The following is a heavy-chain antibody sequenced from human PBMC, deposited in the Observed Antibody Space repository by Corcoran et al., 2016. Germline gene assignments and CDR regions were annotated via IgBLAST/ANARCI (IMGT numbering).Heavy chain of an antibody. J-gene: IGHJ5*02. CDR3: SRVAQYGIGYSYGPRGWFDP. CDR1: GGSISSYY. CDR2: IYYSGST. Sequence: QVQLQESGPGLVKPSETLSLTCTVSGGSISSYYWSWIRQPPGKGLEWIGYIYYSGSTNYNPSLKSRVTIYGDTSKKQFSLKLSSVTTADTAVYYCSRVAQYGIGYSYGPRGWFDPWGQGTLFTVSS. D-gene: IGHD5-18*01. V-gene: IGHV4-59*01.